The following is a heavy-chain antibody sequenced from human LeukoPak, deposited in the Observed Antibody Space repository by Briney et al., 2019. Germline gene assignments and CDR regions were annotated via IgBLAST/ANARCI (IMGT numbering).Heavy chain of an antibody. V-gene: IGHV4-34*01. CDR3: ARLSGAHYYGSGRYFDY. J-gene: IGHJ4*02. Sequence: SETLSLTCAVYGGSFSGYYWGWIRQPPGKGLEWIGKINHSGSTNYNPSLKSRVTISVDTSKNQFSLKLSSVTAADTAVYYCARLSGAHYYGSGRYFDYWGQGTLVTVSS. D-gene: IGHD3-10*01. CDR1: GGSFSGYY. CDR2: INHSGST.